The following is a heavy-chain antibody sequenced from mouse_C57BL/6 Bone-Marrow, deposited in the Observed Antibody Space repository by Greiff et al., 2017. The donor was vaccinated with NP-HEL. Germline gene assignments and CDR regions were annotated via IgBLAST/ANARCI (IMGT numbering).Heavy chain of an antibody. Sequence: EVMLVESGGDLVKPGGSLKLSCAASGFTFSSYGMSWVRQTPDKRLEWVATISSGGSYTYYPDSVKGRFTISRDNAKNTLYLQMSSLKSEDTAMYYCARWLLPLCDYWGQGTTLTVSS. J-gene: IGHJ2*01. D-gene: IGHD2-3*01. CDR1: GFTFSSYG. V-gene: IGHV5-6*01. CDR3: ARWLLPLCDY. CDR2: ISSGGSYT.